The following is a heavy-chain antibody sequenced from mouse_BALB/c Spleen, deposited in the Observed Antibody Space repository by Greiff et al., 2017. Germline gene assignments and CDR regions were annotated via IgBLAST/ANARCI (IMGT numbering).Heavy chain of an antibody. CDR1: GYSITSDYA. CDR3: ARPIYGSSYGGYYAMDY. CDR2: ISYSGST. V-gene: IGHV3-2*02. Sequence: EVKVVESGPGLVKPSQSLSLTCTVTGYSITSDYAWNWIRQFPGNKLEWMGYISYSGSTSYNPSLKSRISITRDTSKNQFFLQLNSVTTEDTATDYCARPIYGSSYGGYYAMDYWGQGTSVTVSS. J-gene: IGHJ4*01. D-gene: IGHD1-1*01.